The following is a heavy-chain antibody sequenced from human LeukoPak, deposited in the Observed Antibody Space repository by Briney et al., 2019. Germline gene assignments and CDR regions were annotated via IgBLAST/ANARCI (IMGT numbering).Heavy chain of an antibody. CDR1: GGSISSSSYY. Sequence: SETLSLTCTVSGGSISSSSYYWGWIRRPPGKGLEWIGSIYYSGSTYYNPSLKSRVTISVDTSKNQFSLKLSSVTAADTAVYYCARQPKGIAVAVGVFDYWGQGTLVTVSS. V-gene: IGHV4-39*01. J-gene: IGHJ4*02. CDR3: ARQPKGIAVAVGVFDY. D-gene: IGHD6-19*01. CDR2: IYYSGST.